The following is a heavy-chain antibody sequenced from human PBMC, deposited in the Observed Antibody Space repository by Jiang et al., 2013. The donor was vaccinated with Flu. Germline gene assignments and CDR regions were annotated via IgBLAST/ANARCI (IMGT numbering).Heavy chain of an antibody. D-gene: IGHD2-2*02. CDR1: GGSFSGYY. J-gene: IGHJ4*02. Sequence: LLKPSETLSLTCAVYGGSFSGYYWSWIRQPPGKGLEWIGSIYYSGRTYYNPSLKSRVTISVDMSKNQFSLRLSSVTAADTAVYYCARHNVGACSSASCYSDYWGQGTLVTVSS. V-gene: IGHV4-34*01. CDR2: IYYSGRT. CDR3: ARHNVGACSSASCYSDY.